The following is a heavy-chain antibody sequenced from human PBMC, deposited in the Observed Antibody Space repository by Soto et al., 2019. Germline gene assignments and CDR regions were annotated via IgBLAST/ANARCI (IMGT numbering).Heavy chain of an antibody. CDR1: GYSFTSYW. CDR2: IDPSDSYT. D-gene: IGHD2-21*02. CDR3: ARDPYCGGDCYSYNWFDP. J-gene: IGHJ5*02. Sequence: GESLKISCKGSGYSFTSYWISWVRQMPGKVLEWMGRIDPSDSYTNYSPSFQGHVTISADKSISTAYLQWSSLKASDTAMYYCARDPYCGGDCYSYNWFDPWGQGXLVTVYS. V-gene: IGHV5-10-1*01.